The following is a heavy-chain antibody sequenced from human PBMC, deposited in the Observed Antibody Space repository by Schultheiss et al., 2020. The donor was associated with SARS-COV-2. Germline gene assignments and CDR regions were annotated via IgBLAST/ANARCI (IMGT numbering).Heavy chain of an antibody. CDR1: GYTFTGYY. CDR3: ARAGNIWYNNAWEFA. J-gene: IGHJ5*02. V-gene: IGHV1-46*01. D-gene: IGHD6-19*01. Sequence: ASVKVSCKASGYTFTGYYMHWVRQAPGQGLEWMGIINPTGGSTSYAQNFQGRVTMTEDTSTDTAYMELSSLRSEDTAVYYCARAGNIWYNNAWEFAWGQGTLVTVSS. CDR2: INPTGGST.